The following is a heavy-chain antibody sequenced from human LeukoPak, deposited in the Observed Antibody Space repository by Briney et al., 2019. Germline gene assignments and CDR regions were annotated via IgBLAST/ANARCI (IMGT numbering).Heavy chain of an antibody. CDR2: ITWNSGST. Sequence: GGSLRLSCAASGFTFDDYAMNWVRQAPGKGLEWVSGITWNSGSTGYADSVKGRFTISGDNAKNSLYLQMNSLRAEDTALYYCAKDTRYSYGYGMDVWGQGTTVTVSS. CDR3: AKDTRYSYGYGMDV. J-gene: IGHJ6*02. CDR1: GFTFDDYA. V-gene: IGHV3-9*01. D-gene: IGHD5-18*01.